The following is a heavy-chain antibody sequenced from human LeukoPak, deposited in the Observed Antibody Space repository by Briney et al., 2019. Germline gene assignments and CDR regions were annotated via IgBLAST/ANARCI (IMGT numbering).Heavy chain of an antibody. CDR2: ISSSGGTP. D-gene: IGHD3-9*01. V-gene: IGHV3-23*01. CDR1: GFRFSSYP. CDR3: AKDRSEDFLTGLLDN. Sequence: GGSLRLSCTPSGFRFSSYPMSWVRQAPGKGLEWVSSISSSGGTPYHADSVKGRFTISRDNSRNTLYLQMNSLRAEDTAIYYCAKDRSEDFLTGLLDNWGQGTLVAVSS. J-gene: IGHJ4*02.